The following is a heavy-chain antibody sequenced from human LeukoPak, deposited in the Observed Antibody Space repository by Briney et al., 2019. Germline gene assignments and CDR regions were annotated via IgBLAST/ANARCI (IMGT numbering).Heavy chain of an antibody. V-gene: IGHV3-30-3*01. CDR3: ARDSQWLDGNY. Sequence: GGSLRLSCAASGFTFSVYIIHWVRQAPGKGLEWVAVMSYDGDSAYYADSVKGRFTISRDTSKKTLYLQMNSLRIEDTGVYYCARDSQWLDGNYWGQGTLVTVSS. J-gene: IGHJ4*02. CDR1: GFTFSVYI. D-gene: IGHD6-19*01. CDR2: MSYDGDSA.